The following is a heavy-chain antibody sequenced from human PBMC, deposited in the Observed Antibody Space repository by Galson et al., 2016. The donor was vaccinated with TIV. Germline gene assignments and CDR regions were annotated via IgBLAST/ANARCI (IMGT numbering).Heavy chain of an antibody. D-gene: IGHD5-18*01. CDR1: GFTFSDYY. Sequence: GFTFSDYYIHWIRQAPGQGLEWVGWINPASGATNLAQALQGRVAMTRDTSITTTYMELSSLRSEDTAVYYCAISVDTTSRRDDYWGQGTLVTVSS. CDR2: INPASGAT. CDR3: AISVDTTSRRDDY. J-gene: IGHJ4*02. V-gene: IGHV1-2*02.